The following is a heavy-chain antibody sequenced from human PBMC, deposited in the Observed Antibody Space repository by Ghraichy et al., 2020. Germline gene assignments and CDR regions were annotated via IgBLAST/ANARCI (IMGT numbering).Heavy chain of an antibody. CDR3: AREERSSLAGDYFDY. J-gene: IGHJ4*02. V-gene: IGHV4-59*12. CDR2: IHYSGIT. CDR1: GGSISNYY. Sequence: TLSLTCTVSGGSISNYYWSWIRQPPGKGLEWIAYIHYSGITNYNPSLKSRVTISLDTSKNQFSLKLSSVTAADTAVYYCAREERSSLAGDYFDYWGQGTLVTVSS. D-gene: IGHD3-16*01.